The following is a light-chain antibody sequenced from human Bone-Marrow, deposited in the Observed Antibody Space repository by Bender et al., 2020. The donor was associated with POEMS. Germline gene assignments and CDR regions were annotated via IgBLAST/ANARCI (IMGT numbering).Light chain of an antibody. CDR1: NSDIGAYNW. Sequence: QSALTQPASVSGSPGQSATISCIGTNSDIGAYNWVSWYQHRPGSAPKLLIYDVTSRPAGISNRFSGSKSGNTASLAISGLQAEDEADYYCCSYANSNRVFGGGTKLTVL. CDR3: CSYANSNRV. V-gene: IGLV2-14*03. J-gene: IGLJ3*02. CDR2: DVT.